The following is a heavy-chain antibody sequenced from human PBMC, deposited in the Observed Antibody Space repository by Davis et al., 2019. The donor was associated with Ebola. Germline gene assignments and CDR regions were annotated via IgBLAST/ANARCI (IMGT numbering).Heavy chain of an antibody. J-gene: IGHJ4*02. D-gene: IGHD1-26*01. V-gene: IGHV4-59*08. Sequence: PSETLSLTCTVSGGSISSYYWSWIRQPPGKGLEWIGYIYYSGSTNYNPSLKSRVTISVDTSKNQFSLKLSSVTAADTAVYYCARHPRGPHSGSYCFDYWGQGTLVTVSS. CDR2: IYYSGST. CDR3: ARHPRGPHSGSYCFDY. CDR1: GGSISSYY.